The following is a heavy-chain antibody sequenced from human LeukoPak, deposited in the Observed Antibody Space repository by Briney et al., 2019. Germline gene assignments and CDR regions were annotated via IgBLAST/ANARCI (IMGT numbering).Heavy chain of an antibody. D-gene: IGHD3-22*01. CDR3: ARGEYYYDKNGAFDI. Sequence: SETLSLTCTVSGGSISSGGYYWSWIRQHPGKGLEWIGYIYYSGSTYYNPSLKSRVTISVDTSKNQFSLKLSSVTAADTAVYYCARGEYYYDKNGAFDIWGQGTTVTVSS. V-gene: IGHV4-31*03. J-gene: IGHJ3*02. CDR1: GGSISSGGYY. CDR2: IYYSGST.